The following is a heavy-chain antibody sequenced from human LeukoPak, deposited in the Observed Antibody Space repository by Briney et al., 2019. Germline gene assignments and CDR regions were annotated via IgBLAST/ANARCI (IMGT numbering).Heavy chain of an antibody. CDR3: AKDLFLWYFDL. J-gene: IGHJ2*01. Sequence: PGGSLRLSCVASGFTFINYVMSWVRQVPGKGPEWISAVSGSGGRGATYYSDSVKGRFTISRDNSKNTVFLQMNGLSADDTAVYYCAKDLFLWYFDLWGRGTLVTVSS. D-gene: IGHD2-21*01. CDR1: GFTFINYV. V-gene: IGHV3-23*01. CDR2: VSGSGGRGAT.